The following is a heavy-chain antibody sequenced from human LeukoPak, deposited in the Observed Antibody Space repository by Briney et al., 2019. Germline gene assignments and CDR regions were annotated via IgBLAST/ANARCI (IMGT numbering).Heavy chain of an antibody. Sequence: PGGSLRLSCAASGFTFDDYAMHWVRQAPGKGLEWVSGISWNSGSIGYADSVKGRFTISRDNAKNSLYLQRNSLRAEDTALYYCAKDGDYGDYNYWYFDLWGRGTLVTVSS. CDR2: ISWNSGSI. D-gene: IGHD4-17*01. V-gene: IGHV3-9*01. J-gene: IGHJ2*01. CDR1: GFTFDDYA. CDR3: AKDGDYGDYNYWYFDL.